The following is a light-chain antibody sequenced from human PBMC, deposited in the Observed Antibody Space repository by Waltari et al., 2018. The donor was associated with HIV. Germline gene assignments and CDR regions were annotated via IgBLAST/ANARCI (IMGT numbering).Light chain of an antibody. Sequence: SYVLTQPLSVSVAPGQTARITCGGTNIGSKSVPWYQQKPGQAPVLVVHDDSDRPSGIPERFSGSNSGTTATLTISRVEAGDEADYYCQVSDSNSDHPIFAGGTRLTVL. CDR2: DDS. CDR3: QVSDSNSDHPI. J-gene: IGLJ2*01. V-gene: IGLV3-21*02. CDR1: NIGSKS.